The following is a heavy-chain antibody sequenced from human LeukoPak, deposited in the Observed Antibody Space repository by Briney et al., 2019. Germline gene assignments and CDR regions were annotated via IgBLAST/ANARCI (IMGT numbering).Heavy chain of an antibody. CDR3: ARVSGAAFPFIDY. CDR1: GGSISSGDYY. D-gene: IGHD3-10*01. V-gene: IGHV4-30-4*01. J-gene: IGHJ4*02. Sequence: SQTLSLTCTVSGGSISSGDYYWSWIRQPPGKGLEWIGYIYYSGSTYYNPSLKSRVTISVDTSKNQFSLKLSSVTAADTAVYYCARVSGAAFPFIDYRGQGTLVTVSS. CDR2: IYYSGST.